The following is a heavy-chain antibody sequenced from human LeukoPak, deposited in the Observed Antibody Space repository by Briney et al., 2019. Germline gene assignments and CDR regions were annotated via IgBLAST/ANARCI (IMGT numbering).Heavy chain of an antibody. V-gene: IGHV3-33*01. CDR1: GFTFSNYG. J-gene: IGHJ4*02. CDR2: IWYDGSNK. D-gene: IGHD2-15*01. Sequence: PGGSLRLSCAASGFTFSNYGMHWVRQAPGKGLVWVAVIWYDGSNKYYADSVKGRFTISRDNSKNTLYLQMNSLRAEDTAVYYCALLSTAFDYWGQGTLVTVSS. CDR3: ALLSTAFDY.